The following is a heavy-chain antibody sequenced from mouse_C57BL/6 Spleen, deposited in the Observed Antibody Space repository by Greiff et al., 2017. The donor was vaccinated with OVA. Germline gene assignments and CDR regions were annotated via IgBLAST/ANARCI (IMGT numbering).Heavy chain of an antibody. D-gene: IGHD2-3*01. CDR3: ARGGSGGYSYYFDY. CDR2: ISDGGSYT. V-gene: IGHV5-4*01. J-gene: IGHJ2*01. Sequence: EVQGVESGGGLVKPGGSLKLSCAASGFTFSSYAMSWVRQTPEKRLEWVATISDGGSYTYYPDNVKGRFTISRDNAKNNLYLQMSHLKSEDTAMYYCARGGSGGYSYYFDYWGQGTTLTVSS. CDR1: GFTFSSYA.